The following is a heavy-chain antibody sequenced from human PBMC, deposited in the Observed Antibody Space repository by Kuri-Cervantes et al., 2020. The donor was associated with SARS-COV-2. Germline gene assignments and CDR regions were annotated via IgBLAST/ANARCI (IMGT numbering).Heavy chain of an antibody. CDR1: GGSISSGGYS. Sequence: SQTLSLTCAVSGGSISSGGYSWSWIRQPPGKGLEWIGYIYHSGSTYYNPSLKSRVTISVDRSKNQFSLKLSSVTAADTAVYYCARDVGCSSTSCQDYYYYGMDVWGQGTMVTVSS. J-gene: IGHJ6*02. CDR2: IYHSGST. CDR3: ARDVGCSSTSCQDYYYYGMDV. V-gene: IGHV4-30-2*01. D-gene: IGHD2-2*01.